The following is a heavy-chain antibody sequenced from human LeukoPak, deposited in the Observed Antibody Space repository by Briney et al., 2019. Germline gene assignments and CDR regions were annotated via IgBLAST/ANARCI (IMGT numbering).Heavy chain of an antibody. Sequence: SETLSLTCTVSGGSISSSSYYWGWIRQPPGKGLEWIGSIYYSGSTYYNPSLKSRVTISVDTSKNQFSLKLSSVTAADTAVYYCARAPPSLTVTPLFYFDYWGQGTLVTVPS. J-gene: IGHJ4*02. CDR2: IYYSGST. V-gene: IGHV4-39*07. CDR1: GGSISSSSYY. D-gene: IGHD4-17*01. CDR3: ARAPPSLTVTPLFYFDY.